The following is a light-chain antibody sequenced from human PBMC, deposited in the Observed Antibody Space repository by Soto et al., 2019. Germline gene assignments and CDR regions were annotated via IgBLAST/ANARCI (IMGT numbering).Light chain of an antibody. CDR1: SSDVGSYNR. CDR3: SSYTSSSTLYV. Sequence: GRITNTRTSSDVGSYNRVSWYQQPPGTAPKLMIYEVSNRPSGVPDRFSGSKSGNTASLTISGLQAEDEADYYCSSYTSSSTLYVFGTGTKVTVL. CDR2: EVS. V-gene: IGLV2-18*02. J-gene: IGLJ1*01.